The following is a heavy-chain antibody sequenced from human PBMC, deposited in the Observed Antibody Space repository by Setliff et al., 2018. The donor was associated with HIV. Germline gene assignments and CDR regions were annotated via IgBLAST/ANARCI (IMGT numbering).Heavy chain of an antibody. CDR1: GGSISSSSHY. V-gene: IGHV4-39*01. D-gene: IGHD3-16*01. CDR2: IYESGIT. Sequence: SETLSLTCSVSGGSISSSSHYWGWIRQPPGKGLEWIGSIYESGITYYNPSLKSRVTIFVDTSKNQFSLKLSFVTAADTAVYYCARWGGPFTDFDSWGQGTLVTAPQ. J-gene: IGHJ4*02. CDR3: ARWGGPFTDFDS.